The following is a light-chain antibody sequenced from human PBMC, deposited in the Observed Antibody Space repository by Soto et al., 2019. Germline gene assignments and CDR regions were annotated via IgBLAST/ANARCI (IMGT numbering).Light chain of an antibody. V-gene: IGKV1-9*01. CDR2: AAS. J-gene: IGKJ1*01. CDR3: QQLNTYPWT. CDR1: QGISSY. Sequence: DIQLTQSPSFLSASVGDRVTITCRASQGISSYLAWFQQKPGKAPKVVIYAASTLQSGVPSRFSGSGSGTEFTLTISSLQPEDFATYYCQQLNTYPWTFGQGTKVEIK.